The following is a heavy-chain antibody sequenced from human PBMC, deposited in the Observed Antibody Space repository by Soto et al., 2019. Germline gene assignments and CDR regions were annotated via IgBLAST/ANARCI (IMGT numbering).Heavy chain of an antibody. J-gene: IGHJ5*02. D-gene: IGHD4-17*01. CDR1: GYTFSTYA. CDR3: ARGVSTVTPNWFDP. Sequence: ASVKVSCKASGYTFSTYAMNWVRQAPGQRLEWMGWINAGNGNTKYSQKFQGRVTITRDTSATTAYMELSSLRSEDTAVYYCARGVSTVTPNWFDPWGQGTLVTVSS. V-gene: IGHV1-3*01. CDR2: INAGNGNT.